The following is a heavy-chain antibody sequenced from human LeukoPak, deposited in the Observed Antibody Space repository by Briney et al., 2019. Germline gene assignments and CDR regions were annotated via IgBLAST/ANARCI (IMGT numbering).Heavy chain of an antibody. CDR2: IYSGGST. J-gene: IGHJ4*02. V-gene: IGHV3-66*01. CDR3: AWGSSGYYYFDY. CDR1: GFTVSSNY. Sequence: GGSLRLSCAASGFTVSSNYMSWVRQAPGKGLEWVSVIYSGGSTYYADSVKGRFTISRDNSKNTLYLQMNSLRAEDTAVYYCAWGSSGYYYFDYWGQGTLVTVSS. D-gene: IGHD3-22*01.